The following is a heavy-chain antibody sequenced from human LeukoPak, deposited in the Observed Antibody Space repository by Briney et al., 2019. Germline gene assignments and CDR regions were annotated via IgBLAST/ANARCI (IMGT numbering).Heavy chain of an antibody. D-gene: IGHD3-9*01. CDR2: ISYDGSNK. Sequence: QPGRSLRLSGAASGFTFSSYAMHWVRQAPGKGLEWVAVISYDGSNKYYADSVKGRFTISRDNSRNTLHLQMNSLRAEDTAVYSCAKASLRYFDWFSDYWGQGTLVTVSS. J-gene: IGHJ4*02. CDR3: AKASLRYFDWFSDY. CDR1: GFTFSSYA. V-gene: IGHV3-30*18.